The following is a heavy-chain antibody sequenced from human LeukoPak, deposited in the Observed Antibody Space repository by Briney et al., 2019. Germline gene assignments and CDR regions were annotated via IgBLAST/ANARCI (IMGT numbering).Heavy chain of an antibody. V-gene: IGHV3-7*01. J-gene: IGHJ1*01. D-gene: IGHD4-11*01. CDR2: INQDGSRI. Sequence: GGSLRLSCAASGSFTFSNYWMNWLRQAPGKGLEWVANINQDGSRIYYVDSVEGRFTISRDNAKNSLYLQMNSLRAGDTAVYYCEDYSAWGQGTLVTVSS. CDR1: GSFTFSNYW. CDR3: EDYSA.